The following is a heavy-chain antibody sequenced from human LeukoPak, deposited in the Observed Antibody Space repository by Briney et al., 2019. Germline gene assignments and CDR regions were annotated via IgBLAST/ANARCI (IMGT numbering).Heavy chain of an antibody. D-gene: IGHD3-3*01. CDR2: ISGSGGST. V-gene: IGHV3-23*01. Sequence: GGSLRLSCAASGFTFSSHGMSWVRQAPGKGLEWVSAISGSGGSTYYADSVKGRFTISRDNSKNTLYLQMNSLRAEDTAVYYCAKVAYYDFWSGQNRYFDYWGQGTLVTVSS. J-gene: IGHJ4*02. CDR1: GFTFSSHG. CDR3: AKVAYYDFWSGQNRYFDY.